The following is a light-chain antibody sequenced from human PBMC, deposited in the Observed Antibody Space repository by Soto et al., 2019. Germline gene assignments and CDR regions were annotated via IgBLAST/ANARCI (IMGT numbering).Light chain of an antibody. CDR2: EVS. V-gene: IGLV2-14*01. J-gene: IGLJ1*01. CDR1: SSDVGGYNY. Sequence: QSALTQPASVSGSPGQSITISCTGTSSDVGGYNYVSWYQHHPGKAPKLMIYEVSNRPSGVSYRFSGSKSGNTASLTISGLQAEDEADYYCTSYTSSITYVFGTGTKLTVL. CDR3: TSYTSSITYV.